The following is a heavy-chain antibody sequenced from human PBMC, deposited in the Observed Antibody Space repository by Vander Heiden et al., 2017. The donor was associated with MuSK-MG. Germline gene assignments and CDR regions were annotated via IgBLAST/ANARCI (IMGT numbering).Heavy chain of an antibody. Sequence: QVQLVQSVAEVKKPGASVKVSCKASGYTFTSYAIHWVRQATGQGLEWMGWMNPNSGNTGYAQKFQGRVTITRNTSISTAYMELSSLRSEDTAVYYCALGYYYDSSGYYTPQGVDAFDIWGQGTMVTVSS. D-gene: IGHD3-22*01. CDR2: MNPNSGNT. CDR1: GYTFTSYA. J-gene: IGHJ3*02. CDR3: ALGYYYDSSGYYTPQGVDAFDI. V-gene: IGHV1-8*03.